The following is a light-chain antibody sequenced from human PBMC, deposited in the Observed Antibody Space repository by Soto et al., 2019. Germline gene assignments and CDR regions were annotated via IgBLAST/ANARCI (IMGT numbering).Light chain of an antibody. J-gene: IGKJ1*01. CDR2: MAS. V-gene: IGKV1-5*03. Sequence: DIQMTQSPSTLSASVGDTVIITCRASQTINRWLAWYQQKSGKAPKVLIYMASNLERGAPSSFSGSGSGTEFTLAISNLQPDDVVTYHCQKYLSYPWTFGQGTKVEIK. CDR3: QKYLSYPWT. CDR1: QTINRW.